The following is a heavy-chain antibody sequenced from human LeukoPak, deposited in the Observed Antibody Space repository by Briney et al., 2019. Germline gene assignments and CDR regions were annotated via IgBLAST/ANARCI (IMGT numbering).Heavy chain of an antibody. V-gene: IGHV3-23*01. CDR2: ISERGGST. J-gene: IGHJ6*03. CDR3: ARDVAGYGYPLYYYYYMDV. Sequence: GGSLRLSCVVSGISLSNYAMTWVRQAPGKGLEWVSYISERGGSTTYADSVKGRFTISRDNAKNSLYLQMNSLRAEDTAVYYCARDVAGYGYPLYYYYYMDVWGKGTTVTVSS. D-gene: IGHD5-18*01. CDR1: GISLSNYA.